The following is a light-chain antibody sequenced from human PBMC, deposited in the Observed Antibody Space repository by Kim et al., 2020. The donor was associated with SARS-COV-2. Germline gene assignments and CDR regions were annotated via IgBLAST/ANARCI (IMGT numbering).Light chain of an antibody. J-gene: IGLJ3*02. V-gene: IGLV1-51*01. CDR3: GTWDSSLSSGV. CDR2: DND. CDR1: SSNIGRNY. Sequence: QSVLTQPPSLSAAPGQEVTISCSGSSSNIGRNYVSWYQQLPGTAPKLLIHDNDERPSGVPDRFSASKSGTSATLHITGLQTGDEADYFCGTWDSSLSSGVFGGGTQLTVL.